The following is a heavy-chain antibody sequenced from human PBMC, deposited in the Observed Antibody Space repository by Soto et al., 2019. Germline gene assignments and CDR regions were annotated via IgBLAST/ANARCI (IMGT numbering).Heavy chain of an antibody. Sequence: QVQLVQSGAEVKKPGSSVKVSCKASGGTFSSYAISWVRQAPGQGLEWMGGIIPIFGTANYARKFQGRVTITEDESTSTAYMELGSLRSEDTAVYYCAGGGVYCTNGVCPPGWYYGMDVWGQGTTVTVSS. CDR2: IIPIFGTA. CDR1: GGTFSSYA. V-gene: IGHV1-69*01. J-gene: IGHJ6*02. CDR3: AGGGVYCTNGVCPPGWYYGMDV. D-gene: IGHD2-8*01.